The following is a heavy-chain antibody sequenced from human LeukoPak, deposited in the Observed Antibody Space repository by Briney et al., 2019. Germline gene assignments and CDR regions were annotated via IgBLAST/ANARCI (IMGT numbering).Heavy chain of an antibody. V-gene: IGHV1-69*13. D-gene: IGHD6-25*01. J-gene: IGHJ6*02. CDR2: IIPIFGTA. CDR1: GGTFSSNA. Sequence: GASVKVSCKASGGTFSSNAISWVRQAPGQGLEWMGGIIPIFGTANYAQKFQGRVTITADESTSTAYMELSSLRSEDTAVYYCARGKERQRAPESYYYYGMDVWGQGTTVTVSS. CDR3: ARGKERQRAPESYYYYGMDV.